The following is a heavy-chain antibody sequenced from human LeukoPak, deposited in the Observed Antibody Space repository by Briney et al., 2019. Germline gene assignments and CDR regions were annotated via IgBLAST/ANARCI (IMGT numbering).Heavy chain of an antibody. CDR2: IIPIFGTA. CDR3: ARPLDSSVSNYYYYYGMDV. CDR1: GGTFSSYA. D-gene: IGHD3-22*01. V-gene: IGHV1-69*13. J-gene: IGHJ6*02. Sequence: GASVKVSCKASGGTFSSYAISWVRQAPGQGLEWMGGIIPIFGTANYAQKFQGRVTITADESTSTAYMELSSLRSEDTAVYYCARPLDSSVSNYYYYYGMDVWGQGTTVTVSS.